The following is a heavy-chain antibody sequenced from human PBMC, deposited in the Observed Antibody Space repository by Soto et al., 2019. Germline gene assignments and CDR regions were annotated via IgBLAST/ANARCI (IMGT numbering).Heavy chain of an antibody. D-gene: IGHD6-13*01. Sequence: GESLKISCKGSGYSFTSYWIGWVRQMPGKGLEWMGIIYPGDSDTRYSPSFQGQVTISADKSISTAYLQWSSLKASDTAMYYCARRATYSSSWHRYYYGMDVWGQGTTVTVSS. V-gene: IGHV5-51*01. J-gene: IGHJ6*02. CDR1: GYSFTSYW. CDR2: IYPGDSDT. CDR3: ARRATYSSSWHRYYYGMDV.